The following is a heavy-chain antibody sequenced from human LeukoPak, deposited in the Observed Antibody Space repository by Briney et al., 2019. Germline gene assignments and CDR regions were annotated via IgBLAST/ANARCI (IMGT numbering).Heavy chain of an antibody. CDR3: ARHVAMSTVGDWFDP. J-gene: IGHJ5*02. V-gene: IGHV4-31*03. CDR1: GGSISGCGLY. Sequence: KSSETLSLTCTVSGGSISGCGLYWSWIRQFQGQGLEWVGYTYYSGSTYYNPSLESRLTISVDTSKRQFSLKLTSVTAADTAIYYCARHVAMSTVGDWFDPWGQGALVTVSS. CDR2: TYYSGST. D-gene: IGHD5-24*01.